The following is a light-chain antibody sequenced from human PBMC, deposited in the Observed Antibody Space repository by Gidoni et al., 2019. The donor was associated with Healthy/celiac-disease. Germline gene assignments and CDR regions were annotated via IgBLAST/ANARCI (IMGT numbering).Light chain of an antibody. CDR3: QQYNNWPVT. CDR2: GAS. Sequence: EIVMTQSPATLSVSPGERATLSCRASQSVSSNLAWYQQKPGQAPRLLIYGASTRATGIPARFSGSGSVTEFTLTISSLQSEDFAVYYCQQYNNWPVTFXQXTRLEIK. CDR1: QSVSSN. V-gene: IGKV3-15*01. J-gene: IGKJ5*01.